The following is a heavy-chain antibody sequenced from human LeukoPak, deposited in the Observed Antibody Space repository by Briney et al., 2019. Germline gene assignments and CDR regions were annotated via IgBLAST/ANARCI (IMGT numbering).Heavy chain of an antibody. CDR1: GGSISSSSYY. Sequence: PSETLSLTCTVSGGSISSSSYYWGWIRQPPGKGRKWVGSIYYSASTNYNPSLQSRVTISVDTSKNQFSLKLSSVTAAETAVYYCASAPRRVFGVPHYYYYMDVWGKGTTVTVSS. D-gene: IGHD3-3*01. CDR2: IYYSAST. J-gene: IGHJ6*03. V-gene: IGHV4-39*07. CDR3: ASAPRRVFGVPHYYYYMDV.